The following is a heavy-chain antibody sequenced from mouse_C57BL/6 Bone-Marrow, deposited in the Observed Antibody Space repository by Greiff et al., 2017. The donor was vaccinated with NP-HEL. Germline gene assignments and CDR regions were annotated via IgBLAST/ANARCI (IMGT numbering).Heavy chain of an antibody. CDR1: GFNIKDDY. V-gene: IGHV14-4*01. CDR3: TTPGYFDY. J-gene: IGHJ2*01. CDR2: IDPENGDT. Sequence: DVQLQESGAELVRPGASVKLSCTASGFNIKDDYMHWVKPRPEQGLEWIGWIDPENGDTEYASKFQGKATITADTSSNTAYLQLSSLTSEDTAVYYCTTPGYFDYWGQGTTLTVSS.